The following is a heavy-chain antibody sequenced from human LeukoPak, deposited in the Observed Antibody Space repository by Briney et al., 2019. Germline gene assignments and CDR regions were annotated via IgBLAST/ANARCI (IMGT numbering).Heavy chain of an antibody. V-gene: IGHV1-69*13. CDR1: GYTLTELS. CDR3: ARGGRSSSSYGY. J-gene: IGHJ4*02. D-gene: IGHD6-6*01. CDR2: IIPIFGTA. Sequence: SVKVSCKVSGYTLTELSMHWVRQAPGQGLEWMGGIIPIFGTANYAQKFQGRVTITADESTSTAYMELSSLRSEDTTVYYCARGGRSSSSYGYWGQGTLVTVSS.